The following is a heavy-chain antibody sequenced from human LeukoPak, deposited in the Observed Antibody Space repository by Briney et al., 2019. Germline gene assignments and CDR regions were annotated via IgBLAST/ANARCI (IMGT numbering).Heavy chain of an antibody. CDR3: ARQQSRVTVTTFDY. V-gene: IGHV1-18*01. D-gene: IGHD4-17*01. CDR1: GYTFTGYG. CDR2: ISAYNGNT. Sequence: AASVKVSCKASGYTFTGYGISWVRQAPGQGLEWMGWISAYNGNTNYAQKLQGRVTMTTDTSTSTAYMELRSLRSDDTAVYYCARQQSRVTVTTFDYWGQGTLVTVSS. J-gene: IGHJ4*02.